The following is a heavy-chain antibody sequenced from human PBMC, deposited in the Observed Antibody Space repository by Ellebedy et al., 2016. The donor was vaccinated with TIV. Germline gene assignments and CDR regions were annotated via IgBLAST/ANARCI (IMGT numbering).Heavy chain of an antibody. D-gene: IGHD3-3*01. Sequence: GESLKIFCAASGFTVTTNYMNWVRQAPGKGLEWVSVIFSASDGGETHYADSVKGRFTISRDSSKNTLYLQMNSLRGEDTAVYYCAKGGSKSGYSFDLWGRGTLVTVSS. CDR2: IFSASDGGET. CDR1: GFTVTTNY. CDR3: AKGGSKSGYSFDL. V-gene: IGHV3-53*01. J-gene: IGHJ2*01.